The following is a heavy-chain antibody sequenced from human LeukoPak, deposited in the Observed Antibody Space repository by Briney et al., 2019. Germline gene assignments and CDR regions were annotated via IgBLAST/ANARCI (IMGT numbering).Heavy chain of an antibody. CDR3: PTGVAVAGLVPFDY. V-gene: IGHV3-15*01. Sequence: AGSLRLSCAASGFTFSNAWMSWVRQAPGKGLEWVGRIKRKSNGGTIDYAAPVKGRFTISRDDSKNTLYLQLNMLETEDTAIYYCPTGVAVAGLVPFDYWGQGTLVTVSA. J-gene: IGHJ4*02. CDR2: IKRKSNGGTI. D-gene: IGHD6-19*01. CDR1: GFTFSNAW.